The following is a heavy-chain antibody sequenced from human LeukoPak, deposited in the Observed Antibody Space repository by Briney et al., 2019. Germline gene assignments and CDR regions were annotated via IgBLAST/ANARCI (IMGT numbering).Heavy chain of an antibody. J-gene: IGHJ4*02. CDR2: ISGSGGST. V-gene: IGHV3-23*01. CDR3: AKGTYVVVTAALDY. D-gene: IGHD2-21*02. CDR1: GFTFSSYA. Sequence: GSLRLSCAASGFTFSSYAMSWVRQAPGKGLEWVSAISGSGGSTYYADSVKGRFTISRDNSKNTLYLQMNSLRAEDTAVYYCAKGTYVVVTAALDYWGQGTLVTVSS.